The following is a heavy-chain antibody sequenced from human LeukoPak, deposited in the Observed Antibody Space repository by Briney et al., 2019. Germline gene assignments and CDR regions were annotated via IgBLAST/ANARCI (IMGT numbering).Heavy chain of an antibody. CDR2: ISYDGSNK. J-gene: IGHJ4*02. CDR1: GFTFSSYG. Sequence: GRSLRLSCAASGFTFSSYGMHWVRQAPGKGLEWVAVISYDGSNKYYADSVKGRFTISRDNSKNTLYLQMNSLRAEDTAVYYCAKPAISSRGWYYDYWGQGTLVTVSS. V-gene: IGHV3-30*18. CDR3: AKPAISSRGWYYDY. D-gene: IGHD6-19*01.